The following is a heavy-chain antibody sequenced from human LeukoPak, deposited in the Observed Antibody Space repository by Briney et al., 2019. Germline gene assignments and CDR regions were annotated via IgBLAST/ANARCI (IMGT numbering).Heavy chain of an antibody. Sequence: SETLSLTCTVSGGSISSYSWSWIRQPPGKGLEWIGNIYDSGTTNYNPSLKSRVTISVDTSKSQFSLRLSSVTAAGTAVYYCAREQWGLVDYWGQGTLVTVSS. CDR3: AREQWGLVDY. J-gene: IGHJ4*02. D-gene: IGHD1-26*01. CDR2: IYDSGTT. V-gene: IGHV4-59*01. CDR1: GGSISSYS.